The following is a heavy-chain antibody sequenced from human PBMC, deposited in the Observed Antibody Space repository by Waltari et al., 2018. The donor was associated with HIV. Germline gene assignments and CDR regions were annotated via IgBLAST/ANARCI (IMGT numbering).Heavy chain of an antibody. Sequence: EVQLVESGGGLVKPGGSLSLSCAASGFTFSNAWMSWVRPAPGKGLEWVGRIKSKTDGGTTYYAAPVKGRFTISRDDSKNTLYLQMNSLKTEDTAVYYCTTDIVATIGGGYWGQGTLVTVSS. CDR2: IKSKTDGGTT. J-gene: IGHJ4*02. CDR1: GFTFSNAW. V-gene: IGHV3-15*01. D-gene: IGHD5-12*01. CDR3: TTDIVATIGGGY.